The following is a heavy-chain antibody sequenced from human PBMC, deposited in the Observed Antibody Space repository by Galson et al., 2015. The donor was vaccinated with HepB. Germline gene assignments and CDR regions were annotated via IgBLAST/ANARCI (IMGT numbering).Heavy chain of an antibody. D-gene: IGHD2-15*01. CDR2: FSGPVATT. CDR1: GFTFSSYA. Sequence: SLRLSCAASGFTFSSYAMSWVRQTPEKGLEWVSTFSGPVATTYHAASVKGRFTISRDNSKNPLSLQMNGLRADDTAVYYCAKATSGTCSGANCYYFDFWGQGALVTVSS. J-gene: IGHJ4*02. V-gene: IGHV3-23*01. CDR3: AKATSGTCSGANCYYFDF.